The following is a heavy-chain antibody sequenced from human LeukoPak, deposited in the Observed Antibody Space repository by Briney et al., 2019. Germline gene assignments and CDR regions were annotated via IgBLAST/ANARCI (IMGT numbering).Heavy chain of an antibody. CDR1: GGSISSYY. V-gene: IGHV4-59*01. Sequence: PSETLSLTCTVSGGSISSYYWSWIRQPPGKGLEWIGYIYYSGSTDYNPSLKSRVTISVDTSKNQFSLKLSSVTAADTAVYYCARGYSGYELDYWGQGILVTVSS. J-gene: IGHJ4*02. D-gene: IGHD5-12*01. CDR3: ARGYSGYELDY. CDR2: IYYSGST.